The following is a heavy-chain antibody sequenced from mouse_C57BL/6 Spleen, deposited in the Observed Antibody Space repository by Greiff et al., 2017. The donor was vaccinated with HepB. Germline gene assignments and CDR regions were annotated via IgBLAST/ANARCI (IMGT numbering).Heavy chain of an antibody. D-gene: IGHD1-1*01. CDR1: GYTFTDYE. V-gene: IGHV1-15*01. J-gene: IGHJ1*03. CDR3: TRSDYGSSQYFDV. CDR2: IDPETGGT. Sequence: ESGAELVRPGASVTLSCKASGYTFTDYEMHWVKQTPVHGLEWIGAIDPETGGTAYNQKFKGKAILTADKSSSTAYMELRSLTSEDSAVYYCTRSDYGSSQYFDVWGTGTTVTVSS.